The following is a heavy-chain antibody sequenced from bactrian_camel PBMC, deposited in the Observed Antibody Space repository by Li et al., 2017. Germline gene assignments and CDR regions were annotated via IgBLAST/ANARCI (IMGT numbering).Heavy chain of an antibody. D-gene: IGHD2*01. Sequence: HVQLVESGGGTVEAGGSRRLSCAATETTYRSGCMGWFRQTPGQECEVVATVYSGGTRSYYGDSVEGRFTISQDDSKKMLYLQMNSLKPDDTAMYYCAARPFSWCGSSGIAPDGYKYWGQGTQVTVS. CDR3: AARPFSWCGSSGIAPDGYKY. V-gene: IGHV3S54*01. J-gene: IGHJ4*01. CDR1: ETTYRSGC. CDR2: VYSGGTRS.